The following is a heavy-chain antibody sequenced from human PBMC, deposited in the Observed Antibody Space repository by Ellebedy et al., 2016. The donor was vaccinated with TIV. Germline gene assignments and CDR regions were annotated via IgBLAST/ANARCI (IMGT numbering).Heavy chain of an antibody. D-gene: IGHD6-19*01. V-gene: IGHV3-15*07. CDR2: IKSKTDGGTT. CDR3: TTEAGGSSGWSPFDY. Sequence: LLLTCAASGFTFSSYGMNWVRQAPGKGLEWVGRIKSKTDGGTTDYAAPVKGRFTISRDDSKNTLYLQMNSLKTEDTAVYYCTTEAGGSSGWSPFDYWGQGTLVTVSS. CDR1: GFTFSSYG. J-gene: IGHJ4*02.